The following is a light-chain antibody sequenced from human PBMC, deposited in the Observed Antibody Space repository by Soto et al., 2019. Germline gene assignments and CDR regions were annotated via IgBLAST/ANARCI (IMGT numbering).Light chain of an antibody. CDR2: AAS. CDR3: QQSYSTPL. CDR1: QSISSY. V-gene: IGKV1-39*01. J-gene: IGKJ3*01. Sequence: DIQMTQSPSSLSASVGDRVTITCRASQSISSYLNWYQQKPGKAPNLLIYAASSLQSGVPSRFSGSGSGTDFTLTISSLQPEDFATYYCQQSYSTPLFXPGTKVDIK.